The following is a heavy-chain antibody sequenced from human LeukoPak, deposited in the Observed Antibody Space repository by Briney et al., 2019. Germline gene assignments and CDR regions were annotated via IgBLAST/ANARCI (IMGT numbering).Heavy chain of an antibody. CDR2: IYDSGST. Sequence: SETLSLTCTVSGGSFSSYYWIWIRQPPGKGLEYIGYIYDSGSTSYNPSLKSRVTMSIDTSKNQFSLKLSSVTAADTAVYYCARGAGCSSTSCYFYYYGMDVWGQGTTVTVSS. D-gene: IGHD2-2*01. CDR3: ARGAGCSSTSCYFYYYGMDV. CDR1: GGSFSSYY. J-gene: IGHJ6*02. V-gene: IGHV4-59*12.